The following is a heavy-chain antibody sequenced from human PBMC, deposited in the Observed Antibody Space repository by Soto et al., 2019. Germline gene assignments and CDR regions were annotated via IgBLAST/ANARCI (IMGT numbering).Heavy chain of an antibody. CDR1: GFTFSSYA. J-gene: IGHJ3*02. CDR3: AKESTYYDFWSASERYYAFDI. D-gene: IGHD3-3*01. Sequence: GGSLRLSCAASGFTFSSYAMSWVRQAPGKGLEWVSAISGSGGSTYYADSVKGRFTISRDNSKNTLYLQMNSLRAEDTAVYYFAKESTYYDFWSASERYYAFDIWGQGTMVTVS. CDR2: ISGSGGST. V-gene: IGHV3-23*01.